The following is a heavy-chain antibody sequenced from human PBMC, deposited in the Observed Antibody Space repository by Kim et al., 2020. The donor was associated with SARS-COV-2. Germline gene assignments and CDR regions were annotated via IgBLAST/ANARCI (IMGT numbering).Heavy chain of an antibody. J-gene: IGHJ6*02. Sequence: SVKVSCKASGGTFSSYAISWVRQAPGQGLEWMGRIIPILGIANYAQKFQGRVTITADKSTSTAYMELSSLRSEDTAVYYCARGGVGRWLQFEDYYYGMDVWGQGTTVTVSS. CDR1: GGTFSSYA. V-gene: IGHV1-69*04. D-gene: IGHD5-12*01. CDR2: IIPILGIA. CDR3: ARGGVGRWLQFEDYYYGMDV.